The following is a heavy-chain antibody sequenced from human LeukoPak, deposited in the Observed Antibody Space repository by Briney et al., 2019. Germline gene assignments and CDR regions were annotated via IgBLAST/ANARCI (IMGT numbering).Heavy chain of an antibody. CDR1: GGTFSSYA. CDR3: ARSDTLGYYYGSGPGHYYYYYMDV. V-gene: IGHV1-69*05. J-gene: IGHJ6*03. CDR2: IIPIFGTA. Sequence: GSSVKVSCKASGGTFSSYAISWVRQAPGQGLEWMGGIIPIFGTANYAQKFQGRVTITTDESTSTAYMELSSLRSEDTAVYYCARSDTLGYYYGSGPGHYYYYYMDVWGKGTTVTVSS. D-gene: IGHD3-10*01.